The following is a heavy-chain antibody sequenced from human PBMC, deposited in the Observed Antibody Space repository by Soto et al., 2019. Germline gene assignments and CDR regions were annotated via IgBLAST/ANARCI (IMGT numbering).Heavy chain of an antibody. D-gene: IGHD6-13*01. CDR1: GVSISSYY. CDR2: IYYSGST. J-gene: IGHJ5*02. Sequence: QVQLQESGPGLVKPSETLSLTCTVTGVSISSYYWSWIRQPPGQGLEWIGYIYYSGSTNYNPSLKSRVTIAVDTSKNQFSLKLSSVTAADTAVYYCARDQATAALLGWFDPWGQGTLVTVSS. V-gene: IGHV4-59*01. CDR3: ARDQATAALLGWFDP.